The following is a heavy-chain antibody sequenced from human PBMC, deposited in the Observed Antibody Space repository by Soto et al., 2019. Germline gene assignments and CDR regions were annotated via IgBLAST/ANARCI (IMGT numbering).Heavy chain of an antibody. V-gene: IGHV4-59*01. Sequence: SETLSLTCTVSGGSISSYYWSWIRQPPGKGLEWIGYIYYSGSTNYNPSLKSRVTISVDTSKNQFSLKLSSVTAADTAVYYCARAGYCSGGSCYAYYYYYYMDVWGQGTTVTVSS. CDR2: IYYSGST. CDR1: GGSISSYY. D-gene: IGHD2-15*01. J-gene: IGHJ6*03. CDR3: ARAGYCSGGSCYAYYYYYYMDV.